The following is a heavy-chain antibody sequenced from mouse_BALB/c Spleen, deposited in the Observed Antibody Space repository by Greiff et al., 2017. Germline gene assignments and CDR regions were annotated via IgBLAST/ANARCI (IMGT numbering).Heavy chain of an antibody. Sequence: EVQLQQSGAELVKPGASVKLSCTASGFNIKDTYMHWVKQRPEQGLEWIGRIDPANGNTKYDPKFQGKATITADTSSNTAYLQLSSLTSEDTAVDFWAREGRLRAWFAYWGQGTLVTVSA. V-gene: IGHV14-3*02. D-gene: IGHD1-2*01. CDR1: GFNIKDTY. J-gene: IGHJ3*01. CDR3: AREGRLRAWFAY. CDR2: IDPANGNT.